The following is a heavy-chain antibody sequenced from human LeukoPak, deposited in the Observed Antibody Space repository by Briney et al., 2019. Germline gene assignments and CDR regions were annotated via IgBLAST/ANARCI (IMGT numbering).Heavy chain of an antibody. CDR2: IYYSGST. D-gene: IGHD2-15*01. J-gene: IGHJ5*02. CDR3: ARHRAATTYCSGGSCYSEPHWFDP. Sequence: PSQTLSLTCTVSGGSISSGGYYWSWIRQHPGKGLEWIGYIYYSGSTYYNPSLKSRVTISVDTSKNQFSLKLSSVTAADTAVYYCARHRAATTYCSGGSCYSEPHWFDPWGQGTLVTVSS. CDR1: GGSISSGGYY. V-gene: IGHV4-31*03.